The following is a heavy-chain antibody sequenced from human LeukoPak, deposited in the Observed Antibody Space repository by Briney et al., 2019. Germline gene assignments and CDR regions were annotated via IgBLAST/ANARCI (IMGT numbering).Heavy chain of an antibody. CDR2: ISGSGGDT. CDR3: AKDKAWELRYFDY. Sequence: GRSLRLSCATSGFTFDKYGIHWVRQAPGKGLEWVSGISGSGGDTYYADSVKGRFTISRDNSKNTLYLQMNSLRAEDTAVYYCAKDKAWELRYFDYWGQGTLVTVSS. D-gene: IGHD3-10*01. CDR1: GFTFDKYG. J-gene: IGHJ4*02. V-gene: IGHV3-NL1*01.